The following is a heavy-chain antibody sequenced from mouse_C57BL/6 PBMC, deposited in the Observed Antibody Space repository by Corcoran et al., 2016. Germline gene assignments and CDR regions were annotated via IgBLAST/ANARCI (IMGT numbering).Heavy chain of an antibody. CDR1: GFSLSTSGMG. CDR3: VRTYYSNYGWYFDV. J-gene: IGHJ1*03. Sequence: QVTLKESGPGILQSSQTLSLTCSFSGFSLSTSGMGVSWIRQPSGKGLEWLAHIYWDDDKRYNPSLKSRLTISKDTSRNQVFLKITSVDTADTATYYCVRTYYSNYGWYFDVWGTGTTVTVSS. D-gene: IGHD2-5*01. CDR2: IYWDDDK. V-gene: IGHV8-12*01.